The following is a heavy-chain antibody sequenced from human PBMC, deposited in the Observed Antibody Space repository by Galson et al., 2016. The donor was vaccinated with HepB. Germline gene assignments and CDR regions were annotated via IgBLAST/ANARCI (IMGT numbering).Heavy chain of an antibody. CDR2: IHYSETT. CDR3: ARAAVSPIRGRTFDV. D-gene: IGHD5-24*01. V-gene: IGHV4-30-4*01. Sequence: TLSLTCFVSGDAITSDNNYWNWIRQTPEKGLEWLGYIHYSETTFYNPSLGSRVAMSLDTSRKHFSLRLLNMTVADTAVYFCARAAVSPIRGRTFDVWGQGTVVTVSS. J-gene: IGHJ3*01. CDR1: GDAITSDNNY.